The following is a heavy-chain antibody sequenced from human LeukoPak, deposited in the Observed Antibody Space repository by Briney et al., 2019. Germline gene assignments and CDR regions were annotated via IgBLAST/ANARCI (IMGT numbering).Heavy chain of an antibody. CDR1: GGSISSYY. D-gene: IGHD2/OR15-2a*01. J-gene: IGHJ4*02. CDR2: IYYSGST. Sequence: SETLSLTGTVSGGSISSYYWSWIRQPPGKGLEWIGYIYYSGSTNHNPSLKSRVTISVDTSKNQFSLRLNSVTAADTAVYYCARFSQYYDSPTHYLDYWGQGILVTVSS. V-gene: IGHV4-59*08. CDR3: ARFSQYYDSPTHYLDY.